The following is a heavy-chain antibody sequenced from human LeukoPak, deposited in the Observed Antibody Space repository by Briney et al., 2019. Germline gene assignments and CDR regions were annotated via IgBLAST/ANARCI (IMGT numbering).Heavy chain of an antibody. Sequence: SETLSLTCTVSGGSISSYYWSWIRQPPGKGLEWIGYISYSGSTDYNPSLKSRVTMSVDTSKNQFSLKLSSVTAADTAVYYCARVRGDSGYDFWGQGTLVTVSS. CDR1: GGSISSYY. CDR3: ARVRGDSGYDF. J-gene: IGHJ4*02. V-gene: IGHV4-59*12. CDR2: ISYSGST. D-gene: IGHD5-12*01.